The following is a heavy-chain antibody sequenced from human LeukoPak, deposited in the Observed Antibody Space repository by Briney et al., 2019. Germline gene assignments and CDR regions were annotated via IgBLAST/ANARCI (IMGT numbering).Heavy chain of an antibody. Sequence: SETLSLTCTVSGGSISSGSYYWSWIRQPAGKGLEWIGRIYTSGSTNYNPSLKSRVTISVDTSKNQFSLKLSSVTAADTAVYYCARVEGIAAAGPIGWFDPLGQGTLVTVSS. CDR1: GGSISSGSYY. D-gene: IGHD6-13*01. CDR2: IYTSGST. J-gene: IGHJ5*02. V-gene: IGHV4-61*02. CDR3: ARVEGIAAAGPIGWFDP.